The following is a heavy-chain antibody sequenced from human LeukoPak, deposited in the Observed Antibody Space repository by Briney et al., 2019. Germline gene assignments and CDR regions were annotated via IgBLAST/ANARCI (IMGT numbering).Heavy chain of an antibody. J-gene: IGHJ4*02. CDR3: AKDRSCTTNICHGDFDY. Sequence: GGSLRLSCAASGFTFSNYAMSWVRQAPGKGLEWVSGISGSGGDTYYADSVKGRFTISRDNSKNTLYLQMNSLRAEDTAVYYCAKDRSCTTNICHGDFDYWGQGTLVTVSS. CDR2: ISGSGGDT. CDR1: GFTFSNYA. V-gene: IGHV3-23*01. D-gene: IGHD2-8*01.